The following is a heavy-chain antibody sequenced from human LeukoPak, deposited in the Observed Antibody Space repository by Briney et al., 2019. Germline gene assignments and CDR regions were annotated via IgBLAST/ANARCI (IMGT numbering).Heavy chain of an antibody. CDR3: ARGYCSGGSCYGRTKAIHYYYYYGMDV. Sequence: GASVKVSCKASGYTFTSYYMHWVRQAPGQGLEWMGIINPSGGSTSYAQKFQGRVTMTRDTSTSTVYMELSSLRSEDTAVYYCARGYCSGGSCYGRTKAIHYYYYYGMDVWGQGTTVTVSS. J-gene: IGHJ6*02. CDR1: GYTFTSYY. CDR2: INPSGGST. D-gene: IGHD2-15*01. V-gene: IGHV1-46*01.